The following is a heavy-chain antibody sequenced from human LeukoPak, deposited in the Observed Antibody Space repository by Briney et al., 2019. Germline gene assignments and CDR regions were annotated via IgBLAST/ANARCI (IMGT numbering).Heavy chain of an antibody. CDR2: IRYDGSNK. J-gene: IGHJ6*02. CDR3: AKVRRALSGYGMDV. CDR1: GLTFRSYG. V-gene: IGHV3-30*02. Sequence: GWAVRLSCAASGLTFRSYGMHWVGQARGKGLEWVAFIRYDGSNKYYADSLKGGLTISRDTSKKTLSLQMNSLRAEDTAVYYCAKVRRALSGYGMDVWGQGTTVTVSS.